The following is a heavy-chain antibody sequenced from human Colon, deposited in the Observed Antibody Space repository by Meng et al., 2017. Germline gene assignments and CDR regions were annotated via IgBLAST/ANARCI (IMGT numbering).Heavy chain of an antibody. V-gene: IGHV4-4*02. CDR1: GDSISSDIW. CDR3: GRDQGRQLINH. J-gene: IGHJ4*02. D-gene: IGHD1-1*01. CDR2: VYHSGDT. Sequence: VQLDVWGPGLVTCWGTLSLTCNVSGDSISSDIWWSWVRQPPGKGLEWIGEVYHSGDTKYNPSLKSRVVISVDRSKNQFSLNLSSVTAADTAVYYCGRDQGRQLINHWGQGTLVTVSS.